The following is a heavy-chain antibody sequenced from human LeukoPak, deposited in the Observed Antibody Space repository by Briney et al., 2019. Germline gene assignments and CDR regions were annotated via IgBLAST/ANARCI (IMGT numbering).Heavy chain of an antibody. D-gene: IGHD2-15*01. CDR1: GYTFTNYD. CDR3: ARRSGYYNYMDV. J-gene: IGHJ6*03. V-gene: IGHV1-8*01. CDR2: MNPNSGNT. Sequence: ASVKVSCEASGYTFTNYDINWVRQTTGQGLEWMGWMNPNSGNTGYAQKFQGRVTMTRNTSISTAYVELSSLRSEDTAVYYCARRSGYYNYMDVWGKGTTVTVSS.